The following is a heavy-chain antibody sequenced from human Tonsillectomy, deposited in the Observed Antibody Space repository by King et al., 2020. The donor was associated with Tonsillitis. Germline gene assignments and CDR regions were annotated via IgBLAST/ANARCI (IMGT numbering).Heavy chain of an antibody. CDR3: AKQNYGANSADSFDS. D-gene: IGHD4-23*01. CDR2: IGASGGST. V-gene: IGHV3-23*04. Sequence: VQLVESGGGLVQPGGSLRLSCAASGFTFSSYAMSWVRQAPGKGLEWVSAIGASGGSTYYADSVKGRFTISRDNSKNTLYLRMNSLRVEDTAVYHCAKQNYGANSADSFDSWGQGALVTVSS. J-gene: IGHJ4*02. CDR1: GFTFSSYA.